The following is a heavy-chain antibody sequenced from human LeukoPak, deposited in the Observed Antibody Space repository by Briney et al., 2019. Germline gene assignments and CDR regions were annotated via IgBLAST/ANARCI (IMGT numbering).Heavy chain of an antibody. CDR3: ARRGYYDSSGYYPPGGFDY. J-gene: IGHJ4*02. CDR1: GGSISSSSYF. CDR2: IYYSGSS. Sequence: PSETLSLTCTVSGGSISSSSYFWGWIRQPPEKGLEWIGSIYYSGSSYYNPSLKSRVTISVDTSKNQFSLKLSSVTAADTAVYYCARRGYYDSSGYYPPGGFDYWGQGTLVTVSS. D-gene: IGHD3-22*01. V-gene: IGHV4-39*01.